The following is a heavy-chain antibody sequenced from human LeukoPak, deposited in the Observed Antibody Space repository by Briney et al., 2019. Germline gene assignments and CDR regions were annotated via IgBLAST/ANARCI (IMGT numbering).Heavy chain of an antibody. J-gene: IGHJ4*02. D-gene: IGHD3-3*01. CDR3: ARQYYDFWSGYYTAYYFDY. Sequence: ASVKVSCKASGYTFTGYCMHWVRQAPGQGLEWMGWINPNSGGTNYAQKFQGRVTMTRDTSISTAYMELSRLRSDDTAVYYCARQYYDFWSGYYTAYYFDYWGQGTLVTVSS. CDR2: INPNSGGT. V-gene: IGHV1-2*02. CDR1: GYTFTGYC.